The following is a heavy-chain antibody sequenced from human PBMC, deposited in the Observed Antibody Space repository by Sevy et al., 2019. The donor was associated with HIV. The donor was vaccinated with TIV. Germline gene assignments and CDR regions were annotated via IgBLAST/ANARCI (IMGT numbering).Heavy chain of an antibody. CDR3: AKDRNFWSGYYYYYYYMDV. CDR1: GFTFSSYG. J-gene: IGHJ6*03. CDR2: ISYDGSNK. Sequence: GGSLRLSCAASGFTFSSYGMHWVRQAPGKGLEWVAVISYDGSNKYYADSVKGRFTISRDNSKNTLYLQMNSLRVEDKAVYYCAKDRNFWSGYYYYYYYMDVWGKGTTVTVSS. V-gene: IGHV3-30*18. D-gene: IGHD3-3*01.